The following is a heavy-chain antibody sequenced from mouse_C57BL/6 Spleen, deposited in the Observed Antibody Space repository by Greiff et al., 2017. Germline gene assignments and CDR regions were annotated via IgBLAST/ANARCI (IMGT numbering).Heavy chain of an antibody. V-gene: IGHV1-78*01. CDR2: IYPRDGST. CDR1: GYTFSDHT. J-gene: IGHJ2*01. D-gene: IGHD1-1*01. Sequence: QVQLQQSDAELVKPGASVKISCKVSGYTFSDHTIHWMKQRPEQGLEWIGYIYPRDGSTKYNEKFKGKATLTADKSSSTAFMQLNSRTSEYSAVYFCASSYYCSSYDYFDYWGQGTTLTVSS. CDR3: ASSYYCSSYDYFDY.